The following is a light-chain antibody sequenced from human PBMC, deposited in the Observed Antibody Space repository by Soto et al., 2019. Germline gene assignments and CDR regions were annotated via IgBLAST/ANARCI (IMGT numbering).Light chain of an antibody. CDR2: GAS. CDR3: QQYNDWPLT. V-gene: IGKV3-15*01. CDR1: HSVSTN. Sequence: EIVMTQSPATLSVSPGERATLSCRASHSVSTNLAWYQQKPGQAPRLLIYGASTRATGIPVRFSGSGSGTDFTVTISSLQSEDSALYFCQQYNDWPLTFGGGTKLEIK. J-gene: IGKJ4*01.